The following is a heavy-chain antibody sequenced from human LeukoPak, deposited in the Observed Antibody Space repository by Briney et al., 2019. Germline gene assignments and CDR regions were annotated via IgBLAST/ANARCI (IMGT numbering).Heavy chain of an antibody. Sequence: SETLSLTCTVSGGSISSGTYYWTWIRQPAGKGLEWIGRIYTTGSTDYNPSLKSRVTMSTDTSKNQFSLKLSSVTAADTAVYYCARVTTGGYYNCWGQGTLVTVSS. CDR3: ARVTTGGYYNC. J-gene: IGHJ4*02. CDR2: IYTTGST. V-gene: IGHV4-61*02. CDR1: GGSISSGTYY. D-gene: IGHD3-22*01.